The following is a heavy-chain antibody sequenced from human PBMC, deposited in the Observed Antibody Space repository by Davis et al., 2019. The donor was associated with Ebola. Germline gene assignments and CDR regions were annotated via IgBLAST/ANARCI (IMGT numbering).Heavy chain of an antibody. CDR3: AREGVPAAILAAPFDY. CDR1: GFTVSSNY. Sequence: GESLKISCAASGFTVSSNYMSWVLQAPGKGLEWVSVIYSGGSTYYADSVKGRFTISRDNSKNTLYLQMNSLRDEDTAVYYCAREGVPAAILAAPFDYWGQGTLVTVSS. D-gene: IGHD2-2*01. CDR2: IYSGGST. V-gene: IGHV3-53*01. J-gene: IGHJ4*02.